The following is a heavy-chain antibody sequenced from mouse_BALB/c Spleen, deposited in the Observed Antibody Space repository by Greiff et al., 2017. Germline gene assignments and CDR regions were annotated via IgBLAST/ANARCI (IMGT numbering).Heavy chain of an antibody. CDR1: GFTFSSYA. D-gene: IGHD3-2*02. V-gene: IGHV5-9-4*01. Sequence: EVQGVESGGGLVKPGGSLKLSCAASGFTFSSYAMSWVRQSPEKRLEWVAEISSGGSYTYYPDTVTGRFTISRDNAKNTLYLERSSLRSADTAMYYCAREAKLTQARYWYFDVWGAGTTVTVSS. CDR3: AREAKLTQARYWYFDV. CDR2: ISSGGSYT. J-gene: IGHJ1*01.